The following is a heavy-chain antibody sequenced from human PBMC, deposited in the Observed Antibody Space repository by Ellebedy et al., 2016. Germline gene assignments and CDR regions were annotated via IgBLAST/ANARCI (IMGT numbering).Heavy chain of an antibody. D-gene: IGHD6-19*01. CDR2: IYSGGST. Sequence: GESLKISCAASGFTVSSNYMSWVRQAPGKGLEWVSVIYSGGSTYYADSVKGRFTISRDNSKNTLYLQMNSLRAEDTAVYYCAREDSSGWLEFDYWGQGTLVTVS. CDR3: AREDSSGWLEFDY. V-gene: IGHV3-66*01. J-gene: IGHJ4*02. CDR1: GFTVSSNY.